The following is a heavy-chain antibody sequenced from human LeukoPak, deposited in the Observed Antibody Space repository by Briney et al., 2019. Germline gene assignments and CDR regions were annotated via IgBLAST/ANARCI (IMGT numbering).Heavy chain of an antibody. CDR2: IYYSGST. CDR1: GVSISSANYY. J-gene: IGHJ4*02. D-gene: IGHD2-15*01. Sequence: SETLSLTCTVSGVSISSANYYWVWIRQPPGKGLEWIGYIYYSGSTNYNPSLKSRVTISVDTSKNQFSLKLSSVTAADTAVYYCARESWDSGGKSFDYWGQGTLVTVSS. V-gene: IGHV4-61*01. CDR3: ARESWDSGGKSFDY.